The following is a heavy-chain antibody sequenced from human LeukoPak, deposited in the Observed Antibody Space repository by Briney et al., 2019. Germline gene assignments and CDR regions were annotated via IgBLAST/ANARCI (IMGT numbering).Heavy chain of an antibody. CDR1: GGSISSGGYY. CDR3: ARVYVYPDNWFDP. CDR2: IYYSGST. Sequence: SETLSLTCTVSGGSISSGGYYWSWIRQHPGKGLEWIGYIYYSGSTYYNPSLKSRVTISVDTSKNQFSLELSSVTAADTAVYYCARVYVYPDNWFDPWGQGTLVTVSS. J-gene: IGHJ5*02. V-gene: IGHV4-31*03. D-gene: IGHD1-14*01.